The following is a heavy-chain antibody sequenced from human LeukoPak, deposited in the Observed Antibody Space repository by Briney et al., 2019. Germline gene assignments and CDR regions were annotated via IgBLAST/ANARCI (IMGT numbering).Heavy chain of an antibody. CDR1: GFTFSSYW. J-gene: IGHJ4*02. V-gene: IGHV3-7*01. Sequence: PGGSLRLSCAASGFTFSSYWMSWVRQAPGKGLEWVANIKQDGSDKYYVDSVKGRFAISRDNAKNSLYLQMNSLRAEHSAVYYCALFHEPGLEMATIRGEWGPGTMVTVSS. D-gene: IGHD5-24*01. CDR2: IKQDGSDK. CDR3: ALFHEPGLEMATIRGE.